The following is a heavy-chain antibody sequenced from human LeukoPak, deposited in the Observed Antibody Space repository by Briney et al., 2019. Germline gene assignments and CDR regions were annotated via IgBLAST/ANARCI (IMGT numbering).Heavy chain of an antibody. Sequence: GGSLRLSCAASGFTFSSYAMSWVRQAPGKGLEWVSAMSGSGGSTYYADSVKGRFTISRDNSKNTLYLQMNSLRAEDTAVYYCAKAMYDYVWGSYRYIDYWGQGTLVTVSS. CDR3: AKAMYDYVWGSYRYIDY. V-gene: IGHV3-23*01. J-gene: IGHJ4*02. CDR1: GFTFSSYA. CDR2: MSGSGGST. D-gene: IGHD3-16*02.